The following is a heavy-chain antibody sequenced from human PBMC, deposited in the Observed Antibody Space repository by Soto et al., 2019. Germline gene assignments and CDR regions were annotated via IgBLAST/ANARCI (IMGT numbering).Heavy chain of an antibody. V-gene: IGHV3-30*02. D-gene: IGHD3-22*01. CDR2: IRFDGSNI. CDR1: ESIFRGYG. CDR3: ARVIVSGADFDY. Sequence: PGGSLRLSCAAPESIFRGYGMHWVRQAPGKGLEWVAIIRFDGSNIKYADAVMGRFTMTRDTSTSTVYMELSSLRSEDTAVYYCARVIVSGADFDYWGQGTLVTVSS. J-gene: IGHJ4*02.